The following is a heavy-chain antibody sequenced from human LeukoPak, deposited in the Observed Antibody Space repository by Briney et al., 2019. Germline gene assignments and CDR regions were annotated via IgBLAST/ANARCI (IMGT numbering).Heavy chain of an antibody. Sequence: SETLSLTCTASGGSISSYYWSWIRQPPGKGLEWIGYIYYSGSTNYNPSLKSRVTLSVDTSKNQFSLKLSSVTAADTAVYYCARAQWELLPDYWGQGTLVTVSS. J-gene: IGHJ4*02. CDR1: GGSISSYY. D-gene: IGHD1-26*01. CDR3: ARAQWELLPDY. V-gene: IGHV4-59*01. CDR2: IYYSGST.